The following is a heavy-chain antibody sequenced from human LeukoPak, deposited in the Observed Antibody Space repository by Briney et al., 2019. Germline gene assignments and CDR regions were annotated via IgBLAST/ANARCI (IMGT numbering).Heavy chain of an antibody. V-gene: IGHV3-64*01. D-gene: IGHD6-13*01. CDR3: AREGAAASVDY. J-gene: IGHJ4*02. Sequence: GGSLRLSCAASGFTFSSYDMHWVRQAPGKGLEYVSAISSNGGATYYANSVKGRFTISRDNSKNTLYLQMGSLRAEDMAVYYCAREGAAASVDYWGQGTLVTVSS. CDR1: GFTFSSYD. CDR2: ISSNGGAT.